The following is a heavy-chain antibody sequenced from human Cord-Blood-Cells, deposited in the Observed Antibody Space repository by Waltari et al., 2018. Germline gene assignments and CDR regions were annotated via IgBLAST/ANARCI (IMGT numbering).Heavy chain of an antibody. D-gene: IGHD6-6*01. CDR2: MKPNIGNT. CDR1: GYTFTSYD. J-gene: IGHJ3*02. CDR3: AREGGSIAARRAAFDI. Sequence: QVQLVQSGAEVKKPGASVKVSCKASGYTFTSYDINWVRQATGQGLEWMGWMKPNIGNTGYAQKFQGRVTITRNTSISTAYMELSSLRSEDTAVYYCAREGGSIAARRAAFDIWGQGTMVTVSS. V-gene: IGHV1-8*03.